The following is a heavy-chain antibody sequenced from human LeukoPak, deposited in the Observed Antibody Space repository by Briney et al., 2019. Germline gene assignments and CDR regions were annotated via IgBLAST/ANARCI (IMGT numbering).Heavy chain of an antibody. CDR3: AKGSINARPYYFDY. CDR2: ITDSGGST. V-gene: IGHV3-23*01. CDR1: GLTFSRYW. Sequence: GGSLRLSCAASGLTFSRYWMHWVRQAPGKGLEWVSAITDSGGSTYHADSVKGRFIISRDNSKNTLYMQMNSLRAEDTAIYYCAKGSINARPYYFDYWGQGTLVTVSS. D-gene: IGHD6-6*01. J-gene: IGHJ4*02.